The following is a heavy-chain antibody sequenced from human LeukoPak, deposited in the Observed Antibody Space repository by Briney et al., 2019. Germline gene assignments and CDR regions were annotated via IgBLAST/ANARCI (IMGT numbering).Heavy chain of an antibody. CDR3: AKVRDSSSSFHYYYYMDV. D-gene: IGHD6-6*01. CDR1: GGLISISTYY. CDR2: IYYSGTT. V-gene: IGHV4-39*07. J-gene: IGHJ6*03. Sequence: SETLSLTCTVSGGLISISTYYWGWIRQPPGKGLEWIGSIYYSGTTHYNPSLKSRVTIAVDTSKNQFSLKLISVTAADTAVYYCAKVRDSSSSFHYYYYMDVWGKGTTVTVSS.